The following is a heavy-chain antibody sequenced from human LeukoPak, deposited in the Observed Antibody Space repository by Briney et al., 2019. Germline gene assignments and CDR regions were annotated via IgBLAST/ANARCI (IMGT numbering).Heavy chain of an antibody. J-gene: IGHJ4*02. V-gene: IGHV1-69*01. CDR2: IIPIFGTA. CDR1: GGTFSSYA. D-gene: IGHD6-6*01. CDR3: AREAIMSIAARPYYFDY. Sequence: SVKVSCKASGGTFSSYAISWVRQAPGQGLEWMGGIIPIFGTANYAQKFQGRVTITADESTSTAYMELSSLRSEDTAVYYYAREAIMSIAARPYYFDYWGQGTLVTVSS.